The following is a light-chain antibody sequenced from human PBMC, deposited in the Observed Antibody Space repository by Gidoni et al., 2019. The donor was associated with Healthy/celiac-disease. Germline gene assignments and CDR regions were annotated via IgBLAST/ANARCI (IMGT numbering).Light chain of an antibody. Sequence: IQMTQSPSSLSASVGDRVTITCRASQSISSSVNWYQQKPGKAPKLLIDAASSLQSGVPSRFSGSGSGTDFTLTISSLQPEDFATYYCQQSYSTPGFGPGTKVDIK. V-gene: IGKV1-39*01. CDR1: QSISSS. CDR3: QQSYSTPG. J-gene: IGKJ3*01. CDR2: AAS.